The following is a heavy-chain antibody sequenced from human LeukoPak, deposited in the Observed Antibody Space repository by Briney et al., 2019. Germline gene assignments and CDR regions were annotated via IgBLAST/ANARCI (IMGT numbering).Heavy chain of an antibody. D-gene: IGHD5-18*01. CDR2: INHSGST. V-gene: IGHV4-34*01. J-gene: IGHJ4*02. Sequence: SETLSLTCAVYGGSFSGYYWSWICQPPGKGLEWIGEINHSGSTNYNPSLKSRVTISVDTSKNQFSLKLSSVTAADTAVYYCARGKSGYSYGFPFDYWGQGTLVTVSS. CDR3: ARGKSGYSYGFPFDY. CDR1: GGSFSGYY.